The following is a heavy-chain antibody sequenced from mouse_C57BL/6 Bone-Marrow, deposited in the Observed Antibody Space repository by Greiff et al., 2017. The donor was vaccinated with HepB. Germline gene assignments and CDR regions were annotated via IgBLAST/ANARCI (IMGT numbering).Heavy chain of an antibody. V-gene: IGHV5-17*01. CDR3: GRGFIATVVDY. D-gene: IGHD1-1*01. J-gene: IGHJ2*01. CDR2: ISSGGSTI. CDR1: GFTFTGYG. Sequence: EVKVEESGGGLVKPGGSLKLSCAASGFTFTGYGMHWVRQAPEKGLEWVAYISSGGSTIYYADTVKGRVTISRDNAKNTLFLQMTSLWSEDTAVYYCGRGFIATVVDYWGQGTTLTVSS.